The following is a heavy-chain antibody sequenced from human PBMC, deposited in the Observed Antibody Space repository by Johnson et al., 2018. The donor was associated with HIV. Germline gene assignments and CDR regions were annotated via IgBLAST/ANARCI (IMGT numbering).Heavy chain of an antibody. V-gene: IGHV3-20*04. CDR1: GFTFEDHG. CDR2: IDWNGGRQ. J-gene: IGHJ3*02. CDR3: AKDLDYYDSSTYAFDI. D-gene: IGHD3-22*01. Sequence: EQLVESGGGVVRPGGSLKLSCVGSGFTFEDHGMSWVRQAPGKGLEWVSGIDWNGGRQGYVDSVKGRFTISRDNSKNTLYLQMNSLRAEDTAVYYCAKDLDYYDSSTYAFDIWGQGTMVIVSS.